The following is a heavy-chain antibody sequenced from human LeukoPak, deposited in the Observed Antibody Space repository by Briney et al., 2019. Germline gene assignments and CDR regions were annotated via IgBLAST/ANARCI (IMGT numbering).Heavy chain of an antibody. Sequence: GGSLRLSCAASGFSFSSYVMYWVRQAPGKGLEWVTAISGSADNTYYADPVKGRFTISRDNSKNTVYVQLDGLRAEDTAIYYCAKLGVRDGFDIWGQGTMVTVSS. CDR3: AKLGVRDGFDI. V-gene: IGHV3-23*01. D-gene: IGHD3-16*01. J-gene: IGHJ3*02. CDR1: GFSFSSYV. CDR2: ISGSADNT.